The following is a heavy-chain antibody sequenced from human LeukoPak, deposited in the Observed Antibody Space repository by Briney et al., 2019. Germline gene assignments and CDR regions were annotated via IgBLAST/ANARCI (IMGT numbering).Heavy chain of an antibody. V-gene: IGHV3-23*01. CDR3: AKLLAVTNSYYFNN. D-gene: IGHD6-19*01. Sequence: GGSLRLSCAASGFTFSSYAMSWDRQAPGKGLEWVSTISGSGSGGSTYYADSVKGRFTISRDNSKDTLYLQMNSLRAEDTAVYYCAKLLAVTNSYYFNNWGQGTLVTVSS. CDR2: ISGSGSGGST. CDR1: GFTFSSYA. J-gene: IGHJ4*02.